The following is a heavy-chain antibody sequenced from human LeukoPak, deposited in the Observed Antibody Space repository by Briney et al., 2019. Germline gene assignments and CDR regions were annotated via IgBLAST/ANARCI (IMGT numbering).Heavy chain of an antibody. D-gene: IGHD3-3*01. J-gene: IGHJ5*02. Sequence: SETLSLTCTVSGGSISSGAYYWSWIRQPPGKGLEWIGYIYYSGSTYYNPSLKSRVTISVDTSKNQFSLKLSSVTAADTAVYYCARDHYDFWSGYYGWFDPWGQGTLVTVSS. V-gene: IGHV4-30-4*08. CDR1: GGSISSGAYY. CDR3: ARDHYDFWSGYYGWFDP. CDR2: IYYSGST.